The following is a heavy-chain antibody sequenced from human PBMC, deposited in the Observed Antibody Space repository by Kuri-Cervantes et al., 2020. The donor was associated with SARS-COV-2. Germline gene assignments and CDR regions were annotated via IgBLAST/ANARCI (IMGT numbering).Heavy chain of an antibody. CDR2: IYYSGST. Sequence: SETLSLTCTVSGGSVSSGSYYWSWIRQPPGKGLEWIGYIYYSGSTNYNPTLKSRVTISVDTSKNQFSLKLNSVTAADTAVYYCAREGYCSSVSCFLFDYWGQGMLVTVSS. D-gene: IGHD2-2*01. CDR1: GGSVSSGSYY. CDR3: AREGYCSSVSCFLFDY. J-gene: IGHJ4*02. V-gene: IGHV4-61*01.